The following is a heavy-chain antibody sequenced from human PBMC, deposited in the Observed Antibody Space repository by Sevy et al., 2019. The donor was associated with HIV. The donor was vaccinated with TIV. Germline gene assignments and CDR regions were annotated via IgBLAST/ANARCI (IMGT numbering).Heavy chain of an antibody. V-gene: IGHV1-46*01. CDR1: GYTFTSYY. Sequence: ASVKVSCKASGYTFTSYYMHWVRQAPGQGLEWMGIINPSGGSTSYAQKFQGRVTMTRDTSTSTVYMELSSLRSEDTAGYYCAREDSRQLVSYYYGMDVWGQGTTVTVSS. D-gene: IGHD6-13*01. CDR3: AREDSRQLVSYYYGMDV. J-gene: IGHJ6*02. CDR2: INPSGGST.